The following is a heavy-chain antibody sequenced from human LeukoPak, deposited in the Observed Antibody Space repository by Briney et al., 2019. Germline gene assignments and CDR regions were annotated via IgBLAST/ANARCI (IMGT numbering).Heavy chain of an antibody. Sequence: PSETLSLTCAVYGGSFSGYYWSWIRQPPGKGLEWIGEINHSGSTNYNPSLKSRVTISVDTSKNKFSLKLSSVTAADTAVYYCARGKGLDYWGQGTLVTVSS. CDR3: ARGKGLDY. J-gene: IGHJ4*02. CDR1: GGSFSGYY. CDR2: INHSGST. V-gene: IGHV4-34*01. D-gene: IGHD3-16*01.